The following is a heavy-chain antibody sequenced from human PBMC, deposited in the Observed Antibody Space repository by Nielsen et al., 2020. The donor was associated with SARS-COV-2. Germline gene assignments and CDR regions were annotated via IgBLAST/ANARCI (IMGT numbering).Heavy chain of an antibody. CDR3: ARGRLEITMMLVVMTGAENYFDY. J-gene: IGHJ4*02. V-gene: IGHV4-30-2*01. D-gene: IGHD3-22*01. CDR2: IDHSGST. Sequence: LVKPTQTLTLTCTFSGFSLSTSGMCVSWIRQPPGKGLEWIGEIDHSGSTNYNPSLKSRVTISVDTSKNQFSLRLSSVTAADTAVYYCARGRLEITMMLVVMTGAENYFDYWGQGTLVTVSS. CDR1: GFSLSTSGMC.